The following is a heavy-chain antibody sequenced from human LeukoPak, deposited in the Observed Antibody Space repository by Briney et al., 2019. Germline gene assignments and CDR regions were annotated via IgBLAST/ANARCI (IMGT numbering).Heavy chain of an antibody. CDR2: MSGDATST. D-gene: IGHD6-13*01. CDR3: AKRTSGSSWYSSDY. J-gene: IGHJ4*02. CDR1: GFTFSTYW. V-gene: IGHV3-23*01. Sequence: GGSLRLSCAASGFTFSTYWMTWVRQAPGKGLEWVSTMSGDATSTYYADSVKGRFTISRDNSKNTLYLQMNSLRAEDTAVYYCAKRTSGSSWYSSDYWGQGTLDTVSS.